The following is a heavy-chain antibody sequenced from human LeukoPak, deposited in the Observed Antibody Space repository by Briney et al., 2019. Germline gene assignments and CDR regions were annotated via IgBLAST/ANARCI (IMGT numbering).Heavy chain of an antibody. V-gene: IGHV4-59*01. J-gene: IGHJ6*03. CDR3: AREGRYRYGYNEYHSYMDI. Sequence: SETLSLTCTVSGGSISSYYWSWIRQPPGKGLEWIGYIYYSGSTNYNPSLKSRVTISVDTSKDQFSLKLSSVTAAETAVYYCAREGRYRYGYNEYHSYMDIWGKGTTVTVSS. D-gene: IGHD5-24*01. CDR1: GGSISSYY. CDR2: IYYSGST.